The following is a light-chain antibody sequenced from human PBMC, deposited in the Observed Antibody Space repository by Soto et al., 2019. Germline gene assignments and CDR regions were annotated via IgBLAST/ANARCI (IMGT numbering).Light chain of an antibody. CDR2: EDR. J-gene: IGLJ1*01. CDR3: FSFTTTSTHV. V-gene: IGLV2-14*02. CDR1: TNDVANNKF. Sequence: QSVLTQPASVSESPGQSITISCTGTTNDVANNKFVSWYQQSPGKAPKLLIYEDRRRPPGVSNRFSASKSGNTAYLTISGLQVEDEAEYFCFSFTTTSTHVFGTGTKVTVL.